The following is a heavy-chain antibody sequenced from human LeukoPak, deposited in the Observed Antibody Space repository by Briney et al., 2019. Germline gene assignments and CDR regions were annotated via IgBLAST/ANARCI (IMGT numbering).Heavy chain of an antibody. J-gene: IGHJ6*03. CDR2: INSDGSST. CDR1: GFTFSTYW. V-gene: IGHV3-74*01. Sequence: PGGSLRPSCAASGFTFSTYWMHWVRQAPGKGLVWVSRINSDGSSTSYADSVKGRFAIFRDNAQNTLYLQMNSLRDEDTAVYYCARDRNYSYYYYYMDVWGKGTTVTISS. D-gene: IGHD1-1*01. CDR3: ARDRNYSYYYYYMDV.